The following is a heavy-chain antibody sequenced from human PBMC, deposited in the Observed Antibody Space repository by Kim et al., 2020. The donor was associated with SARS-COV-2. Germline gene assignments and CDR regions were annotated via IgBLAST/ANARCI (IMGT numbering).Heavy chain of an antibody. CDR3: ARVGEKNMAGPFDY. J-gene: IGHJ4*02. D-gene: IGHD3-16*01. Sequence: GGSLRLSCAASGFTFGDYGMSWVRQAPGKGLECVSSINWSGGSTGYADSVKGRFIISRDNAKNCLYLQMNSLRAEDTARYYCARVGEKNMAGPFDYWGQGPLVTVSS. CDR2: INWSGGST. V-gene: IGHV3-20*04. CDR1: GFTFGDYG.